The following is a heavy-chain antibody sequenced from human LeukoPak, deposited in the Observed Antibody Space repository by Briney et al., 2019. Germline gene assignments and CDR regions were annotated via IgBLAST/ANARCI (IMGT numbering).Heavy chain of an antibody. J-gene: IGHJ5*02. Sequence: ASVKVSCKASRYTFTSYGISWVRQAPGQGLEWMGWISAYNGNTNYAQKLQGRVTMTTHTSTSTAYMEMTSLRSDDTAVYYCARAGIAAAGTGFGPWGQGTLVTVSS. CDR3: ARAGIAAAGTGFGP. CDR2: ISAYNGNT. V-gene: IGHV1-18*01. CDR1: RYTFTSYG. D-gene: IGHD6-13*01.